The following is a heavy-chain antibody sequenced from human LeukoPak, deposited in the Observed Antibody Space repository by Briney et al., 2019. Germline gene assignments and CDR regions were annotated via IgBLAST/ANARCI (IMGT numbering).Heavy chain of an antibody. V-gene: IGHV3-30*18. D-gene: IGHD1-14*01. CDR2: ISYDGSNK. Sequence: GGSLRLSCAASGFTFSSYGMHWVRQAPGKGLEWVAVISYDGSNKYYADSVKGRFTISRDNSKDTLYLQMNSLRAEDTAVYYCAKDAPEGYYYGMDVWGQGTTVTVSS. CDR3: AKDAPEGYYYGMDV. CDR1: GFTFSSYG. J-gene: IGHJ6*02.